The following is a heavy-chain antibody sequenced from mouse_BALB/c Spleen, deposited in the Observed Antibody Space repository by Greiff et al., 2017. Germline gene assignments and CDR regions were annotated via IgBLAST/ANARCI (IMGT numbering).Heavy chain of an antibody. Sequence: EVQVVESGGGLVQPGGSLKLSCAASGFTFSSYTMSWVRQTPEKRLEWVAYISNGGGSTYYPDTVKGRFTISRDNAKNTLYLQMSSLKSEDTAMYYCARRGDYDGYFDYWGQGTTLTVSS. D-gene: IGHD2-4*01. CDR1: GFTFSSYT. CDR3: ARRGDYDGYFDY. V-gene: IGHV5-12-2*01. CDR2: ISNGGGST. J-gene: IGHJ2*01.